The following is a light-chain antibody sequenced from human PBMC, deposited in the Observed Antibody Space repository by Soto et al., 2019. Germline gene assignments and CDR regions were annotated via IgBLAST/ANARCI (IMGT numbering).Light chain of an antibody. CDR3: SSYTTSNTRQIV. J-gene: IGLJ1*01. Sequence: QSALTQPASVSGFPGQSITISCTGTSSDVGGYNYVSWYQQHPGKAPKFMIYDVSNRPSGVSNRFSGSKSGNTASLTISGLQAEDEADYYYSSYTTSNTRQIVFGTGTKLTVL. CDR2: DVS. V-gene: IGLV2-14*01. CDR1: SSDVGGYNY.